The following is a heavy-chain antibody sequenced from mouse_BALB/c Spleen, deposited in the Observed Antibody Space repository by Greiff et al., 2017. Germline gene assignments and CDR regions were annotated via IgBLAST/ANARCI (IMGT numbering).Heavy chain of an antibody. D-gene: IGHD4-1*01. CDR2: ISYDGSN. Sequence: EVQLQQSGPGLVKPSQSLSLTCSVTGYSITSGYYWNWIRQFPGNKLEWMGYISYDGSNNYNPSLKNRISITRDTSKNQFFLKLNSVTTEDTATYYCARGTGTRGDYFDYWGQGTTLTVSS. CDR3: ARGTGTRGDYFDY. CDR1: GYSITSGYY. J-gene: IGHJ2*01. V-gene: IGHV3-6*02.